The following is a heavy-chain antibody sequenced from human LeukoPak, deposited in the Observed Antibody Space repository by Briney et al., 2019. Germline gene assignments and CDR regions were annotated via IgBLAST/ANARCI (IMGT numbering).Heavy chain of an antibody. CDR1: GFTFSSYW. J-gene: IGHJ5*02. CDR3: ARGSSSWYGSRLWFDP. D-gene: IGHD6-13*01. V-gene: IGHV3-7*03. CDR2: IKQDGSEK. Sequence: PGGSLRLSCAASGFTFSSYWMSWVRQAPGKGLEWVANIKQDGSEKYYVDSVKGRFTISRDNAKNSLYLQMNSLRAEDTAVYYCARGSSSWYGSRLWFDPWGQGTPVTVSS.